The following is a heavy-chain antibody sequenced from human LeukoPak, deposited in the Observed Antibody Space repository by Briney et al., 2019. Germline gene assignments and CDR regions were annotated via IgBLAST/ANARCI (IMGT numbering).Heavy chain of an antibody. CDR2: ISSGGSTI. Sequence: GGSLRLSCAASGFTSSSYEMNWVRQAPGKGLEWVSYISSGGSTIYYADSVRGRFTISRDNAKNSLYLQMNSLRAEDTAVYYCARAVGYSGFSDYWGQGTLVTVSS. V-gene: IGHV3-48*03. CDR3: ARAVGYSGFSDY. CDR1: GFTSSSYE. D-gene: IGHD5-12*01. J-gene: IGHJ4*02.